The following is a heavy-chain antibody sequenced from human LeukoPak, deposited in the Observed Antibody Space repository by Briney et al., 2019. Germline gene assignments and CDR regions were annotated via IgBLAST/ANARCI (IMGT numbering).Heavy chain of an antibody. Sequence: GASVKVSCKASGYTFTSYDINWVRQATGQGLEWMGWMNPNSGNTGYAQKFQGRVTMTRNTSISTAYMELSSLRSEDTAVYYCASEGSGYSYGYDAFDIWGQGTMVTVSS. CDR2: MNPNSGNT. J-gene: IGHJ3*02. D-gene: IGHD5-18*01. CDR1: GYTFTSYD. CDR3: ASEGSGYSYGYDAFDI. V-gene: IGHV1-8*01.